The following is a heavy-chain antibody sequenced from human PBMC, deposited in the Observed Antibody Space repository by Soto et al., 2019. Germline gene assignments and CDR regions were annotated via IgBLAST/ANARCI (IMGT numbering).Heavy chain of an antibody. CDR1: GGSISSGDYY. J-gene: IGHJ4*02. CDR3: ARVAEYSSSFRPLTYYFDY. D-gene: IGHD6-6*01. Sequence: PSETLSLTCTVSGGSISSGDYYWSWIRQPPGKGLEWIGYIYYSGSTYYNPSLKSRVTISVDTSKNQFSLKLSSVTAADTAVYYCARVAEYSSSFRPLTYYFDYWGQGTLVTVSS. V-gene: IGHV4-30-4*01. CDR2: IYYSGST.